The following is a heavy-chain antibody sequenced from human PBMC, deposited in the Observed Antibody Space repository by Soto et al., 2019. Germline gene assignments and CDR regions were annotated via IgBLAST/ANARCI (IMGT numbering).Heavy chain of an antibody. J-gene: IGHJ5*02. Sequence: QLQLQESGPGLVKPSETLSLTCTVSGGSISSSSYYWGWIRQPPGKGLEWIGSIYYSGSTYYNPSLKSRVRISVVTSKNQFSLKLSSVTAADTAVYYCASRLVVVVAAARFAPWGQGTLGTVSS. CDR3: ASRLVVVVAAARFAP. CDR1: GGSISSSSYY. CDR2: IYYSGST. D-gene: IGHD2-15*01. V-gene: IGHV4-39*01.